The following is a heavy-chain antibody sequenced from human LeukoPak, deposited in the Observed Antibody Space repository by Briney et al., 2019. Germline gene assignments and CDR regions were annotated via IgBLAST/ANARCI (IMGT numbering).Heavy chain of an antibody. Sequence: PGGSLRLSCAASGFTFSSYAMSWVRQAPGKGLEWVSAISGSGGSTYYADSVKGRFTISRDNSKNTLYLQMNSLRAEDTAVYYCAKDRYSSGWPLYYFDYWGQGTLVTVSS. J-gene: IGHJ4*02. V-gene: IGHV3-23*01. CDR3: AKDRYSSGWPLYYFDY. D-gene: IGHD6-19*01. CDR2: ISGSGGST. CDR1: GFTFSSYA.